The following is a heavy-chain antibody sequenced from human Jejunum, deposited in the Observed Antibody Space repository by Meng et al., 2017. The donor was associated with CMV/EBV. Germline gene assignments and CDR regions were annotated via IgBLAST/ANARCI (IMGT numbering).Heavy chain of an antibody. CDR3: ARGGEGYIDYYGMDV. CDR1: GGSSSIYY. Sequence: GGSSSIYYWSWIRQPPGKGLEWIGYIYYSGSTNYNPSLKSRVTISVDTSKNQFSLKLNSVTTADTAVYYCARGGEGYIDYYGMDVWGQGTTVTVSS. D-gene: IGHD5-18*01. J-gene: IGHJ6*02. CDR2: IYYSGST. V-gene: IGHV4-59*01.